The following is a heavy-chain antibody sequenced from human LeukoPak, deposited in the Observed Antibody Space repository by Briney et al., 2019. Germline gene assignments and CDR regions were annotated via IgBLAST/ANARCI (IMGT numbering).Heavy chain of an antibody. J-gene: IGHJ4*02. CDR3: TRGVSAAGMDY. Sequence: ASVKVSCKASGYTFTSYNTNYVRQATGQGLEWMGWMNPNSGNTRYAQKDQGRVTITSNTSISPAYMELSSLRSEDTVVYYCTRGVSAAGMDYWGQGTLVTVSS. D-gene: IGHD6-13*01. V-gene: IGHV1-8*03. CDR2: MNPNSGNT. CDR1: GYTFTSYN.